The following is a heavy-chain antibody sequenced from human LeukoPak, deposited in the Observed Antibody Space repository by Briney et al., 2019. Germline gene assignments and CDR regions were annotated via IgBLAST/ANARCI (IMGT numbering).Heavy chain of an antibody. CDR3: AKDRGTYYDILTGYYVGDY. D-gene: IGHD3-9*01. CDR2: ISYDGSNK. Sequence: GGSLRLSCAASGFTFSGYGMHWVRQAPGKGLEWVAVISYDGSNKYYADSVKGRFTISRDNSKNTLYLQMNSLRAEDTAVYYCAKDRGTYYDILTGYYVGDYWGQGTLVTVSS. V-gene: IGHV3-30*18. CDR1: GFTFSGYG. J-gene: IGHJ4*02.